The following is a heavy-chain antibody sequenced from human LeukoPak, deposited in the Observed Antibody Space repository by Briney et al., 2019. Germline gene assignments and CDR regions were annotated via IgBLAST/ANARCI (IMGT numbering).Heavy chain of an antibody. D-gene: IGHD1-1*01. CDR1: GFTFGNYA. CDR3: AKSPTGTRYFADF. V-gene: IGHV3-23*01. Sequence: HTGGSLRLSCEASGFTFGNYALNWVRQAPGKGLEGLSSISAGGGSAYYADSVRGRFTVSRDPSKNTLYLQMNSLTVADAAVYYCAKSPTGTRYFADFWGQGTLVTVSS. J-gene: IGHJ4*02. CDR2: ISAGGGSA.